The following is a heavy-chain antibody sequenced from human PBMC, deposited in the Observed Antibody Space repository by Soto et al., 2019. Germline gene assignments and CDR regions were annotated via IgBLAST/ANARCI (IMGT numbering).Heavy chain of an antibody. Sequence: ETLSLTCSFSGDAISIFYWSWMRETPGRGLEGIGCVHESGSTDYNPSLKGRVTISLHTSKSQFSLSLRSATAADTATYYCARGTRALITSFFAYWGQGIPVTVSS. CDR1: GDAISIFY. J-gene: IGHJ4*02. D-gene: IGHD1-20*01. CDR3: ARGTRALITSFFAY. CDR2: VHESGST. V-gene: IGHV4-59*03.